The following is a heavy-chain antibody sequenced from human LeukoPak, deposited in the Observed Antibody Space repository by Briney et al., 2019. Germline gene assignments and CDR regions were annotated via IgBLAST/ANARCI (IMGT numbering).Heavy chain of an antibody. J-gene: IGHJ3*02. Sequence: GGSLRLSCAASGFTFSSYGMHWVRQAPGKGLEWVAVIWYDGSNKYYADSVKGRFTISRDNSKNTLYLQMNSLRAEDTAVYYCARDQRVAYSSSWYGGAFDIRGQGTMVPVSS. CDR2: IWYDGSNK. CDR1: GFTFSSYG. CDR3: ARDQRVAYSSSWYGGAFDI. V-gene: IGHV3-33*01. D-gene: IGHD6-13*01.